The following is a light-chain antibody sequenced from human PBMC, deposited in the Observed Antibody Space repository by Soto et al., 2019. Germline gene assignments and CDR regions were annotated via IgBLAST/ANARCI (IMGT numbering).Light chain of an antibody. CDR1: QSVSNNY. CDR3: HQRTNWPIT. CDR2: GAS. J-gene: IGKJ5*01. V-gene: IGKV3-11*01. Sequence: EIGLTQSPGTLSLSPGERATLSCRASQSVSNNYLAWYQQKPGQAPRLLIYGASNRATGIPARFSGSGSGTDFTLTISSLEPEDFAVYYCHQRTNWPITFGQGTRLEIK.